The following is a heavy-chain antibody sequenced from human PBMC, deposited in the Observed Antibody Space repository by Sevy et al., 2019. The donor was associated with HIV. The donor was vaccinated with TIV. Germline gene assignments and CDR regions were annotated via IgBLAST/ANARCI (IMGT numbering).Heavy chain of an antibody. CDR1: GYTFTDYY. D-gene: IGHD2-21*02. Sequence: ASVKVSCTASGYTFTDYYIHWVRQAPGQGLACMGIINPNGGGTNYAQSFQGRVTMTRDTSTSTVYMELSSLRSEDSAVYYCARVDSCGGDCYYFGYWGQGTLVTVSS. V-gene: IGHV1-46*01. CDR2: INPNGGGT. J-gene: IGHJ4*02. CDR3: ARVDSCGGDCYYFGY.